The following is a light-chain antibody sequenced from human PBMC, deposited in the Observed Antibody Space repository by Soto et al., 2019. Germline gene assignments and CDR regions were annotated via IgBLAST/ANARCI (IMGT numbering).Light chain of an antibody. CDR2: EVY. Sequence: QSVLTQPPSASGSPGQSVTISCTGTDSDVGGYNFVSWYQQHPGRAPKLMIYEVYQRPSGVPDRFSGSKSGNTASLTVSGLQAEDEANYYCSSYADSENFVIFGGGTKVTVL. CDR1: DSDVGGYNF. J-gene: IGLJ2*01. V-gene: IGLV2-8*01. CDR3: SSYADSENFVI.